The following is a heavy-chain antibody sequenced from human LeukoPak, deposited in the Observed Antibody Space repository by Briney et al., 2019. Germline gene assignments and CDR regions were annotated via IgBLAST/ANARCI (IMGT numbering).Heavy chain of an antibody. D-gene: IGHD4-17*01. Sequence: PSETLSLTCAVYGGSFSGYYWSWIRQPPGKGLEWIGEINHSGSTNYNPPLKSRVTISVDTSKNQFSLKLSSVTAADTAVYYCVRDGGYGDSPYYYYGMDVWGQGTTVTVSS. CDR2: INHSGST. J-gene: IGHJ6*02. V-gene: IGHV4-34*01. CDR3: VRDGGYGDSPYYYYGMDV. CDR1: GGSFSGYY.